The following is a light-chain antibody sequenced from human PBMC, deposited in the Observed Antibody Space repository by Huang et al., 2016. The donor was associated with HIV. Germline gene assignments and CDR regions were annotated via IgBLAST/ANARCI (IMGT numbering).Light chain of an antibody. Sequence: EIVLTQSPGTLSLSPGERATLSCRASQSVSGSFLAWYQQRPGQAPRLLIYRASSRATGIPDRFSGGGSGTDFTLTISRLEPEDFAVYFCQQYGGSPMYTFGQGTKLEIK. CDR2: RAS. CDR1: QSVSGSF. J-gene: IGKJ2*01. CDR3: QQYGGSPMYT. V-gene: IGKV3-20*01.